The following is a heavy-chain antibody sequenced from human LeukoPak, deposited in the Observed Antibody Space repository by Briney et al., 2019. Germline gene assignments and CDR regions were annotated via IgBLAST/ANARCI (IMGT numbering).Heavy chain of an antibody. D-gene: IGHD2-15*01. CDR2: IYPGDSDT. V-gene: IGHV5-51*01. Sequence: GESLKISCKGSGYSFTSYWIGWVRQMPGKGLEWMGIIYPGDSDTRYSPSFQGQVTISADKSISTAYLQWSSLEASDTAMYYCATQFGGYCSGGSCRHFGVDYWGQGTLVTVSS. J-gene: IGHJ4*02. CDR3: ATQFGGYCSGGSCRHFGVDY. CDR1: GYSFTSYW.